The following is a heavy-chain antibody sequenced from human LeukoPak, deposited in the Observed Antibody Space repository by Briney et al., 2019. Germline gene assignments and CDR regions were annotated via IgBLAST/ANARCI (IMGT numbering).Heavy chain of an antibody. CDR2: IKQDGSEK. Sequence: GGSLRLSCAASGFKFSSNWMSWVRQAPGKGLEWVANIKQDGSEKYYVDSVKGRFTISRDNAKNSLYLQLNSLRAEDTAVYYCAREGPSVTPYYWGQGTLVTVSS. CDR1: GFKFSSNW. V-gene: IGHV3-7*01. D-gene: IGHD4-17*01. J-gene: IGHJ4*02. CDR3: AREGPSVTPYY.